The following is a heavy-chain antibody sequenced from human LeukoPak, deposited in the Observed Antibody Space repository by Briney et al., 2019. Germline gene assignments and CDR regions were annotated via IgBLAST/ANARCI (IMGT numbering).Heavy chain of an antibody. CDR1: GYTFTSYA. V-gene: IGHV7-4-1*02. CDR2: INTNTGNP. D-gene: IGHD6-19*01. CDR3: ARDPFGIAVAGTFFDY. Sequence: ASVKVSCKASGYTFTSYAMNWVRQAPGQGLEWMGWINTNTGNPTYAQGFTGQFVFTLDTSVSTAYLQISSLKAEDTAVYYCARDPFGIAVAGTFFDYWGQGTLVTVSS. J-gene: IGHJ4*02.